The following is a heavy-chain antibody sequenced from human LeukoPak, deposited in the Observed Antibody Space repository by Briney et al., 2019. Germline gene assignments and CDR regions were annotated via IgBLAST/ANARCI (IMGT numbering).Heavy chain of an antibody. Sequence: GGSLRLSCAASGFTFSSYAMNWVRQAPGKGPEWVSAISGSGGSTYYANSVKGRFTISRDNSKNTLYLQMNSLRAEDTAVYYCAKLHYGSGSSYSDYWGQGTLVTVSS. J-gene: IGHJ4*02. CDR1: GFTFSSYA. CDR2: ISGSGGST. V-gene: IGHV3-23*01. D-gene: IGHD3-10*01. CDR3: AKLHYGSGSSYSDY.